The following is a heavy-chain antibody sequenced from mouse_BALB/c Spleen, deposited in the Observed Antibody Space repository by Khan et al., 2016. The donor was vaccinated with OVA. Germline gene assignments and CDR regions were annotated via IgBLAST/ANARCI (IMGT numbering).Heavy chain of an antibody. D-gene: IGHD1-1*01. J-gene: IGHJ2*01. Sequence: VQLQQSGAELVRPGALVKLSCKASGFNIKDYYMHWVKQRPEQGLEWIGWIDPENGNTIYDPTFQGKASITADTSSNTAFLHLSSLTSEDTAVYYCSRLRDYEDDHWGQGTTLTVSS. V-gene: IGHV14-1*02. CDR3: SRLRDYEDDH. CDR1: GFNIKDYY. CDR2: IDPENGNT.